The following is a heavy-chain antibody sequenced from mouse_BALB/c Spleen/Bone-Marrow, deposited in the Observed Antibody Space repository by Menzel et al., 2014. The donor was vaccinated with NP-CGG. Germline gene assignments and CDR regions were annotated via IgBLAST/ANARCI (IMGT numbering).Heavy chain of an antibody. CDR3: ARSKYGNYVGFDY. CDR2: INPITGYI. V-gene: IGHV1-7*01. CDR1: GYTLTSYW. J-gene: IGHJ2*01. D-gene: IGHD2-10*02. Sequence: VQLQQSGAELAKPGASVQLSCKASGYTLTSYWMHWVKQRPGQGLEWIGYINPITGYIEYNQKFKDKATLTADRSSSTAYMQLSSLTSEDSAVYYCARSKYGNYVGFDYWGQGTTLTVSS.